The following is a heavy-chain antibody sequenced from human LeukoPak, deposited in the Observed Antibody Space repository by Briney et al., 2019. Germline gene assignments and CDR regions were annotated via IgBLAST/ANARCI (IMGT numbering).Heavy chain of an antibody. CDR3: ARQSRDGYNHDAFDI. J-gene: IGHJ3*02. CDR2: IYYSGST. Sequence: PSETLSLTCTVSGGSISSYYWSWIRQPPGKGLEWIGYIYYSGSTNYNPSLKSRATISVDTSKNQFSLKLSSVTAADTAVYYCARQSRDGYNHDAFDIWGQGTMVTVSS. D-gene: IGHD5-24*01. CDR1: GGSISSYY. V-gene: IGHV4-59*08.